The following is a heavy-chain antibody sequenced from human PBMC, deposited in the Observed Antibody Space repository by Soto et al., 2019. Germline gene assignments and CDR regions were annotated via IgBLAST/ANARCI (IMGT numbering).Heavy chain of an antibody. Sequence: ASVKVSCKTSEYTFTDNYIYWIRQAPGQGLEWMGWLNPNSGATDFAQRFQGRVTLTSDTSISTAYMELNRLTSDDTAVFYCARQSCGSTSCFYDYWGPGTLVTVS. CDR1: EYTFTDNY. D-gene: IGHD2-2*01. CDR2: LNPNSGAT. CDR3: ARQSCGSTSCFYDY. V-gene: IGHV1-2*02. J-gene: IGHJ4*02.